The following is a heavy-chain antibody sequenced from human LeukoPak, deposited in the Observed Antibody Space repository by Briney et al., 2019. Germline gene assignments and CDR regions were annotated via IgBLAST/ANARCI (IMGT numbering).Heavy chain of an antibody. CDR1: GFTFSDYF. Sequence: PGGSLRPSCAASGFTFSDYFMSWIRQAPQKGLEWVSYISNSGSTIYYADSVKGRFTISRGNAKNSLYLQMNSLRAEDMAVYYCARDYYASESYYNPSWGQGTLVTVSS. CDR3: ARDYYASESYYNPS. J-gene: IGHJ5*02. CDR2: ISNSGSTI. D-gene: IGHD3-10*01. V-gene: IGHV3-11*01.